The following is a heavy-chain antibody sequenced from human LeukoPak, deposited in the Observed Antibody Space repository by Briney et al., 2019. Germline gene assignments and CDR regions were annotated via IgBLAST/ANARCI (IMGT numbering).Heavy chain of an antibody. CDR3: ARKLRLGGNWFDP. D-gene: IGHD1-26*01. J-gene: IGHJ5*02. V-gene: IGHV1-69*13. CDR1: GGTFTSYA. CDR2: IIPISGTT. Sequence: SVKVSCKTSGGTFTSYAITWVRQAPGQGLEWMGKIIPISGTTNYAQKFQGRVTFTADASTSTAYMELSSLRSEDTALYYCARKLRLGGNWFDPWGQGTLVTVSS.